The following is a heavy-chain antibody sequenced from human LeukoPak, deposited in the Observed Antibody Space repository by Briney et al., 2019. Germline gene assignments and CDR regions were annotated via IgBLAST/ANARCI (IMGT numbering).Heavy chain of an antibody. CDR2: IYPADSDT. J-gene: IGHJ3*02. V-gene: IGHV5-51*01. CDR1: GYSFTHFR. CDR3: ARYSVAGARYDAFDI. D-gene: IGHD6-13*01. Sequence: GASLKISCQGSGYSFTHFRLGWVRQMPGKGLDWMGIIYPADSDTVYSPSFQGQVTISADKSISTAYLQWSSLKASDTAMYYCARYSVAGARYDAFDIWGQGTMVTVSS.